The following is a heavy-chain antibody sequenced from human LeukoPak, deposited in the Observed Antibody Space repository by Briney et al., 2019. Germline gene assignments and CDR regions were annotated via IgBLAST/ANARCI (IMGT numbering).Heavy chain of an antibody. Sequence: GGSLRLSCAASGFTFSSYAIHWVRQAPGKGLEWVAVISYDGSNKYYADSVKGRFSISRDNSKNTLFLQMNSLGAEDTAIYYCAKDLGPAVTTESDYWGQGTLVTVSS. CDR1: GFTFSSYA. V-gene: IGHV3-30-3*01. CDR2: ISYDGSNK. CDR3: AKDLGPAVTTESDY. D-gene: IGHD4-17*01. J-gene: IGHJ4*02.